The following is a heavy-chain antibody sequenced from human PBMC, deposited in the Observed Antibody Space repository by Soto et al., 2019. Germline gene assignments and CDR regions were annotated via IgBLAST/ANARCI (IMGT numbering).Heavy chain of an antibody. CDR2: IIPILGIA. CDR3: ARVPAASTSSNYYYYGMDV. D-gene: IGHD2-2*01. Sequence: QVQLVQSGAEVKKPGSSVKVSCKASGGTFSSYTISWVRQAPGQGLEWMGRIIPILGIANYAQKFQGRVTITADKSTSTAYMELSSLRSEDTAVYYCARVPAASTSSNYYYYGMDVWGRGTTVTVSS. CDR1: GGTFSSYT. V-gene: IGHV1-69*02. J-gene: IGHJ6*02.